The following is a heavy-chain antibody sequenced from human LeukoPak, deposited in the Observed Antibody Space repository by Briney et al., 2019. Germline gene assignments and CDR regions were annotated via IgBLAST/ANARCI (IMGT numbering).Heavy chain of an antibody. Sequence: KASETLPLTCTVSGGSISSSSYYWGWIRQPPGKGLEWIGSMYYSGSTYYNPPLKSRVTIFVDTSKNQFSLKLSSVTAADTAVYYCARLPEVLEWLHTGYWDQGTLVTVSS. D-gene: IGHD3-3*01. V-gene: IGHV4-39*01. CDR3: ARLPEVLEWLHTGY. CDR2: MYYSGST. J-gene: IGHJ4*02. CDR1: GGSISSSSYY.